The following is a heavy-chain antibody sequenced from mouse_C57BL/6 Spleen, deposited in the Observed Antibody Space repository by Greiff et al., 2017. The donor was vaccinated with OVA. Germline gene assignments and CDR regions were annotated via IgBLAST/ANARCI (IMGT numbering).Heavy chain of an antibody. J-gene: IGHJ3*01. Sequence: VQGVESGAELVRPGTSVKVSCKASGYAFTNYLIEWVKQRPGQGLEWIGVINPGSGGTNYNEKFKGKATLTADKSSSTAYMQLSSLTSEDSAVYFCAREGTMAWFAYWGQGTLVTVSA. CDR3: AREGTMAWFAY. CDR1: GYAFTNYL. D-gene: IGHD3-3*01. CDR2: INPGSGGT. V-gene: IGHV1-54*01.